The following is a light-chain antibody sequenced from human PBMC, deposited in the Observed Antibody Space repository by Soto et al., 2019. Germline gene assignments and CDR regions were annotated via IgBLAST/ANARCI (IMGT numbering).Light chain of an antibody. CDR2: LGS. Sequence: VMTQSPLSLSVTPGEPASISCRSSQSLLHSNGYNYLDWYLQKPGQSPQLLIYLGSFRAAGVPDRFSGSGSGTDFTLKISRVEAADVGVYYCMQALQSPSFGGGTKVEIK. CDR1: QSLLHSNGYNY. V-gene: IGKV2-28*01. J-gene: IGKJ4*01. CDR3: MQALQSPS.